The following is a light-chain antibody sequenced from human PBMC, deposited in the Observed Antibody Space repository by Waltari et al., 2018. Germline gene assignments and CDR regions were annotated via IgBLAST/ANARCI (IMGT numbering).Light chain of an antibody. V-gene: IGLV2-23*02. Sequence: QSALTQPASVSGSPGQSITISCTGTSSDVGNYKRVSWYKQHPGKAPKLTISAVSKRPAGVSDLFSGSKSGDMASLTISGLQPEDEAEYFCSSYAGSSKGVFGGGTKVTVL. CDR1: SSDVGNYKR. CDR3: SSYAGSSKGV. CDR2: AVS. J-gene: IGLJ2*01.